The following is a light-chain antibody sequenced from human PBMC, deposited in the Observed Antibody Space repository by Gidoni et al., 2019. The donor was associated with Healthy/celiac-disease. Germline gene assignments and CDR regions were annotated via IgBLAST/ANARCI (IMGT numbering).Light chain of an antibody. Sequence: SYEPSQPPSVSVSPGQTARITCSGDALPKQYAYWYQQKPGPAPVLVIYKDSERPSGIPERFSGSSSGTTVTLTISGVQAEDEADYYCQSADSSGIYVFGTGTKVTVL. V-gene: IGLV3-25*03. CDR1: ALPKQY. CDR3: QSADSSGIYV. J-gene: IGLJ1*01. CDR2: KDS.